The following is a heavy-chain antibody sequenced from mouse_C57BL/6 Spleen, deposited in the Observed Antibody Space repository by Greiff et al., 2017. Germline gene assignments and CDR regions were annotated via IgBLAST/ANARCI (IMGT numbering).Heavy chain of an antibody. CDR1: GYTFTSYW. D-gene: IGHD1-1*01. J-gene: IGHJ1*03. CDR3: ARLLYYGSRAYWYFDV. CDR2: IDPSDSET. V-gene: IGHV1-52*01. Sequence: VQLQQPGAELVRPGSSVKLSCKASGYTFTSYWMHWVKQRPIQGLEWIGNIDPSDSETHYNQKFKDKATLTVDKSSSTAYMQLSSLTSEDSAVYYCARLLYYGSRAYWYFDVWGTGTTVTVSS.